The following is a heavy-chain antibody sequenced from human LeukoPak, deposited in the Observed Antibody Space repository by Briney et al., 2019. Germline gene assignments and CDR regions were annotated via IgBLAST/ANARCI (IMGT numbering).Heavy chain of an antibody. J-gene: IGHJ6*02. CDR2: MNPNSGNT. V-gene: IGHV1-8*01. CDR1: GYTFTSYD. Sequence: GASVKVSCKASGYTFTSYDINWVRQATGQGLEWMGWMNPNSGNTGYVQKFQGRVTMTRNTSISTAYMELSSLRSEDTAVYYCARGITIFGVVTHYYYYGMDVWGQGTTVTVSS. D-gene: IGHD3-3*01. CDR3: ARGITIFGVVTHYYYYGMDV.